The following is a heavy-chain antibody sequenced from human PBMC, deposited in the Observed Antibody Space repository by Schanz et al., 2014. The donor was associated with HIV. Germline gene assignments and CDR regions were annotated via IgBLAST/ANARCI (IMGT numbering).Heavy chain of an antibody. CDR2: ISYDGSNK. Sequence: VQLVESGGGLVQPGRSLRLSCATSGFFLDDYAMHWVRQAPGKGLEWVAVISYDGSNKNYADSVKGRFTISRDNSKNTLYLQMNSLRVEDTAVYYCARFRSPSIRFLEWFPFDPWGQGTLVTVSS. CDR1: GFFLDDYA. D-gene: IGHD3-3*01. V-gene: IGHV3-30-3*01. J-gene: IGHJ5*02. CDR3: ARFRSPSIRFLEWFPFDP.